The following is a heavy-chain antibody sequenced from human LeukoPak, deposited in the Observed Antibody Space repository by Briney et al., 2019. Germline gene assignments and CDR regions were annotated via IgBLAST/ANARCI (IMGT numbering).Heavy chain of an antibody. CDR2: ISSSSSYI. Sequence: GGSLRLSCAASGFTFSSYSMNWVRQAPGKGLEWVSSISSSSSYIYYADSVKGRFTISRDNAKNSLYLQMNSLRAEDTAVYYCARVLPHFSHYDSWGQGTLVTVSS. J-gene: IGHJ4*02. CDR1: GFTFSSYS. D-gene: IGHD3-3*01. CDR3: ARVLPHFSHYDS. V-gene: IGHV3-21*01.